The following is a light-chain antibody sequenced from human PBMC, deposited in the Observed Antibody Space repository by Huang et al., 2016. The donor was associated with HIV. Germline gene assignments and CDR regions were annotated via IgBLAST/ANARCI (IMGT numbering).Light chain of an antibody. CDR2: AAS. CDR3: QQLNSYPLT. CDR1: QGISSY. Sequence: IQLTQSPSSLSAFVGDRVTITCRASQGISSYLAWYQQKPGKAPKRLIEAASTLQSGIPSRFSGGGSGTNFTLTISSLQPEDFATYYCQQLNSYPLTFGGGTEVEIK. V-gene: IGKV1-9*01. J-gene: IGKJ4*01.